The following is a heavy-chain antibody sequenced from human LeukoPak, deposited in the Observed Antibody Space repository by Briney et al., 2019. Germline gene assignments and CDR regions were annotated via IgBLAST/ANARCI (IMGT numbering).Heavy chain of an antibody. CDR3: AKDSGSSGWY. J-gene: IGHJ3*01. CDR2: ISWNSGSI. D-gene: IGHD6-19*01. Sequence: GGSPRLSWAAPGFNFYDYSMHRGREAPGKGLGWVSGISWNSGSIGYADSVKGRFTISRDNAKNSLYLQMNSLRAEDTALYYCAKDSGSSGWYWGQGTMVTVSS. CDR1: GFNFYDYS. V-gene: IGHV3-9*01.